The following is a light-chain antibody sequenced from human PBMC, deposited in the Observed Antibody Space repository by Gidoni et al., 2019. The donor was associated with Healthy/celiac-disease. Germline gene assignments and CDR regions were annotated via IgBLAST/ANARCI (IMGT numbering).Light chain of an antibody. J-gene: IGLJ2*01. Sequence: QSVLTQPPSVSAAPGQKVTISCSGSSSNMGNNYVSWYQQLPGTAPKLLIYDNNKRPSGIPDRFSGSKSGTSATLGITGLQTGDEADYYCGTWDSSLSVGVFGGGTKLTVL. CDR1: SSNMGNNY. CDR3: GTWDSSLSVGV. CDR2: DNN. V-gene: IGLV1-51*01.